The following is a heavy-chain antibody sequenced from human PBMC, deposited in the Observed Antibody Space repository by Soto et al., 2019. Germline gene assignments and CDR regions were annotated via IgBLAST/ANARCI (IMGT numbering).Heavy chain of an antibody. D-gene: IGHD2-15*01. V-gene: IGHV3-23*01. Sequence: LRLSCAASGFTFSSYAMSGVRQAPGKGLEWVSTISSSGGSTYYADSVKGRFIISRDNAKNTLYLQMNGLRVEDTAVYFCVRGPRGGFDLWGQGTMVTV. CDR3: VRGPRGGFDL. CDR2: ISSSGGST. J-gene: IGHJ3*01. CDR1: GFTFSSYA.